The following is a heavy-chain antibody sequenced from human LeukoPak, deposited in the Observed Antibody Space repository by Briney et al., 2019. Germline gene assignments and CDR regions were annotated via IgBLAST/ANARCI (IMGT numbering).Heavy chain of an antibody. Sequence: PGGTLRLSCAGSGFTFSSYGMSWVRQAPGKGLEWIGSICYSGSTYYNPSLKSRVTISVDTSKNQFSLKLSSVTAADTAVYYCANVYYDFWSGYYPSLYYFNYWGQGTLVTVSS. D-gene: IGHD3-3*01. V-gene: IGHV4-38-2*01. CDR2: ICYSGST. J-gene: IGHJ4*02. CDR1: GFTFSSYG. CDR3: ANVYYDFWSGYYPSLYYFNY.